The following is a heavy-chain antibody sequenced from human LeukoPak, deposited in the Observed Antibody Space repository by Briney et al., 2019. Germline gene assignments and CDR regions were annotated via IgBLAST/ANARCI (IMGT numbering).Heavy chain of an antibody. CDR1: AFIFSGHW. J-gene: IGHJ5*02. CDR2: IKEDGSER. Sequence: SGGSLRLSCEGSAFIFSGHWMNWVRQTPGKGLEWVASIKEDGSERQYVDSVKGRFSISRDNTKGSLFLQLNSPRAEDTAVYYCARGGYSSSWFRVWFDPWGQGTLVTVSS. D-gene: IGHD6-13*01. CDR3: ARGGYSSSWFRVWFDP. V-gene: IGHV3-7*03.